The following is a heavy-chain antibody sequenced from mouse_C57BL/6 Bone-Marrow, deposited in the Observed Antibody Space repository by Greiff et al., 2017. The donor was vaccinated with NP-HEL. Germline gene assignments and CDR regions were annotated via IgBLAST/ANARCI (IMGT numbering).Heavy chain of an antibody. D-gene: IGHD1-1*01. Sequence: QVQLQQPGAELVKPGASVKLSCKASGYTFTTYWMQWVKQRPGQGLEWIGVIDPSDSYTNYNQKFKGKATLTVDTSSSTAYMQLSSLTSEDSAVYYCARKAYYGRSYEFAYWGQGTLVTVSA. J-gene: IGHJ3*01. V-gene: IGHV1-50*01. CDR3: ARKAYYGRSYEFAY. CDR1: GYTFTTYW. CDR2: IDPSDSYT.